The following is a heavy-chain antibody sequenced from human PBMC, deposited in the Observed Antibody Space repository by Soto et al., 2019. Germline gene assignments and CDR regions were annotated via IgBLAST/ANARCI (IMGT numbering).Heavy chain of an antibody. J-gene: IGHJ4*02. D-gene: IGHD3-10*01. CDR2: ISGSGGST. CDR3: AKAPSPKLWLYSDY. V-gene: IGHV3-23*01. Sequence: VGFLRLCYAAAEVTFVSYGMSWVRKTPGKGLEWVSAISGSGGSTYYADSVKGRFAISRDNSKNTLYLQMNSLRAEDTAVYYCAKAPSPKLWLYSDYWGQGTLVTVSS. CDR1: EVTFVSYG.